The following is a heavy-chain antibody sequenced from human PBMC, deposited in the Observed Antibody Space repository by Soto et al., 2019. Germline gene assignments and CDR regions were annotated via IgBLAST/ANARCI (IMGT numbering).Heavy chain of an antibody. Sequence: GGSLRLSCAASGFPFSTYWMHWVRQAPGKGPVWVSRINNDGSTTRYADYVKGRFTISRDNAKNTLYLQMNSLRAEDTAVYYCSSHGLYYYGLDVWGQGTTVTVSS. J-gene: IGHJ6*02. V-gene: IGHV3-74*01. CDR1: GFPFSTYW. CDR3: SSHGLYYYGLDV. CDR2: INNDGSTT.